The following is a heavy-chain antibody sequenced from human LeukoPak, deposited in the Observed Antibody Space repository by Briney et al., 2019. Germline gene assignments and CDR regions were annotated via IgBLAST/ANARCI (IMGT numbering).Heavy chain of an antibody. CDR3: AKDVDYGDYFYYFDY. CDR2: IYSGGST. D-gene: IGHD4-17*01. V-gene: IGHV3-53*05. Sequence: GGSLRLSCAASGFTVSSNYMSWVRQAPGKGLEWVSVIYSGGSTYYADSVKGRFTISRDNSKNTLYLQMNSLRAEDTALYYCAKDVDYGDYFYYFDYWGQGTLVTVSS. J-gene: IGHJ4*02. CDR1: GFTVSSNY.